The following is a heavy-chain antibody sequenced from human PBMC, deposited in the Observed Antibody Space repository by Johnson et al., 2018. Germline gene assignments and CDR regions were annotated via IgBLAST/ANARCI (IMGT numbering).Heavy chain of an antibody. Sequence: VQLQESGPGLVKPSETLSLTCTVSGGSISSYYWSWIRQPAGKGLEWIGRIYTSGSTNYNPSLKSRVTMSVDTSKNQFSLKLSSVTAADTAGYYCAIGRDSSSWWVAEYFQHWGQGTLVTVSS. CDR2: IYTSGST. V-gene: IGHV4-4*07. CDR3: AIGRDSSSWWVAEYFQH. D-gene: IGHD6-13*01. CDR1: GGSISSYY. J-gene: IGHJ1*01.